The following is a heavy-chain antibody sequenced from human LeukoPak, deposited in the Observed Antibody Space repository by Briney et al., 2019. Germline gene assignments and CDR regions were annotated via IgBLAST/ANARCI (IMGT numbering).Heavy chain of an antibody. CDR2: IRYDGIAI. D-gene: IGHD5-18*01. CDR3: ARVKYSYGYYFDY. Sequence: PGGSLRLSCAASGFTFSSFGMNWVRQAPGKGLEWVTFIRYDGIAIQYADSVKGRFTISRDNSKNTLYLQMNSLRAEDTAVYYCARVKYSYGYYFDYWGQGTLVTVSS. CDR1: GFTFSSFG. J-gene: IGHJ4*02. V-gene: IGHV3-30*02.